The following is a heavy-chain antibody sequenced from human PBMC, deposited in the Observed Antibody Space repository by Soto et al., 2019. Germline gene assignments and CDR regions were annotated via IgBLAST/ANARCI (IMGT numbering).Heavy chain of an antibody. V-gene: IGHV3-30*18. D-gene: IGHD3-22*01. CDR2: ISYDGSNK. Sequence: PGGSLRLSCAASGFTFSSYGMHWVRQAPGKGLEWVAVISYDGSNKYYADSVKGRFTISRDNSKNTLYLQMNSLRAEDTAVYYCAKDLGGYYYDDPWTNWFDPWGQGTLVTVSS. CDR3: AKDLGGYYYDDPWTNWFDP. CDR1: GFTFSSYG. J-gene: IGHJ5*02.